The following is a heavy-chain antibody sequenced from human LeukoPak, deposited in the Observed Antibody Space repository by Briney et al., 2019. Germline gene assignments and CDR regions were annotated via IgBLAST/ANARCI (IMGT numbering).Heavy chain of an antibody. CDR1: GFTFSSYA. V-gene: IGHV3-23*01. D-gene: IGHD5-18*01. CDR3: AKSARGYSYGSPTINYFDY. J-gene: IGHJ4*02. CDR2: ISGSGGST. Sequence: GGSLRLSCAASGFTFSSYAMSWVRQAPGKGLEWVSAISGSGGSTYYADSVKGRFTISRDNSKNTLYLQMNSLRAEDTAVYYCAKSARGYSYGSPTINYFDYWGQGTLVTVPS.